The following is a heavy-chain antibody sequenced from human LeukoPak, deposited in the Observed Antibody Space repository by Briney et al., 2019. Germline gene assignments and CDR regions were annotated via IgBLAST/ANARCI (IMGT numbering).Heavy chain of an antibody. CDR1: GFTVSSNY. V-gene: IGHV3-66*01. Sequence: GGSLRLSCAASGFTVSSNYMSWVRQAPGKGLEWVSVIYSGGSTYYADSVKGRFTISRDNSKNTLYLQMNSLRAEDTAVYYCARGSMAYCGGDGAMSHWGQGTLVTVSS. CDR3: ARGSMAYCGGDGAMSH. CDR2: IYSGGST. D-gene: IGHD2-21*02. J-gene: IGHJ4*02.